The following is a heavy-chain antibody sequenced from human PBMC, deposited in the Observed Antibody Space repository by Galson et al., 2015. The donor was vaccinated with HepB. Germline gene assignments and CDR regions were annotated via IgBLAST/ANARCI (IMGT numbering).Heavy chain of an antibody. Sequence: SETLSLTCSVSGGSISTYYWTWLRQSPGKGLEWIGHVYSSGDTSYNPSLKNRVAISADTPKNEFSLRVTSVTTADTAVYYCARVFFEYDFWSGDSGSDAFDVWGQGALVVVSS. CDR2: VYSSGDT. D-gene: IGHD3-3*01. J-gene: IGHJ3*01. CDR1: GGSISTYY. CDR3: ARVFFEYDFWSGDSGSDAFDV. V-gene: IGHV4-59*01.